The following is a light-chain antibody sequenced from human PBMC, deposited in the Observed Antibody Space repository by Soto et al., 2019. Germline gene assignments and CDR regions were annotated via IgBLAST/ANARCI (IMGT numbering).Light chain of an antibody. V-gene: IGKV3-15*01. CDR3: HQYHDAIRT. CDR1: QTVSVN. J-gene: IGKJ1*01. Sequence: EIVLTQSPATLSVSPGERATLSCRASQTVSVNLAWYQQKPGQAPRLLIYAASTRAPGIPHRFSGSGSGTEFTLTISSLRSEDFAVYYCHQYHDAIRTFGLGTNVDIK. CDR2: AAS.